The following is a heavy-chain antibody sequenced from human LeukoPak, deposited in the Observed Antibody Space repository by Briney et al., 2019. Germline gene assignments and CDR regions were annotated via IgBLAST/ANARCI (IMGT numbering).Heavy chain of an antibody. CDR2: IYYSGTT. CDR1: GGSISSHY. V-gene: IGHV4-59*11. Sequence: SETLSLTCSVFGGSISSHYWSWIRQPPGQGPEWIGYIYYSGTTNYNPSLNSRVTISVDMSKNQFSLKLRSVTAADTAVYYCAREGYSSGWNDYWGQGTLVTVSS. D-gene: IGHD6-25*01. CDR3: AREGYSSGWNDY. J-gene: IGHJ4*02.